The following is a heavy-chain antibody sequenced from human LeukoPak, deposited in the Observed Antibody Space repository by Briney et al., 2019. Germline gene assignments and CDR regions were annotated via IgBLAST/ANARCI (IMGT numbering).Heavy chain of an antibody. J-gene: IGHJ4*02. Sequence: GGSLRLSCAASGFTIGGFAMTWVRQAPGKGLEWVSYISAYSTIHYADSLKGRFTISRDNAKNSLYLQMNSLRDEDTAVYHCARVTNRDYLIDYWGQGTLVTVSS. CDR3: ARVTNRDYLIDY. CDR2: ISAYSTI. V-gene: IGHV3-48*02. CDR1: GFTIGGFA. D-gene: IGHD4-17*01.